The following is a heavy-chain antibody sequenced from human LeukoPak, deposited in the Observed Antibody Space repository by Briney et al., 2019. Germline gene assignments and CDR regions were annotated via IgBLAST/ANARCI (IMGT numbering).Heavy chain of an antibody. CDR1: GFTFSSYS. J-gene: IGHJ4*02. D-gene: IGHD1-1*01. Sequence: GSLRLSCAASGFTFSSYSMNWVRQAPGKGLEWVANIKEDGSEKYYVDSMKGRITVSRDNAKNSLYLQMDSLRAEDTAVYYCARGGTFVSDYWGQGTLVTVSS. CDR2: IKEDGSEK. V-gene: IGHV3-7*01. CDR3: ARGGTFVSDY.